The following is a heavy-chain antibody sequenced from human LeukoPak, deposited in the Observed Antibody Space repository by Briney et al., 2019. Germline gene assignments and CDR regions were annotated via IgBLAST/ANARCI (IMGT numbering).Heavy chain of an antibody. Sequence: GGSLRLSCAASGFTFSSYGMSWVRQAPGKGLEWVSTIIGSAVNTYYADSVKGRFTISRDDSKNTVYLQMNSLRAEDTAVYSCAKYTSGTSYRGLDQWGQGTLVTVSS. CDR1: GFTFSSYG. D-gene: IGHD3-10*01. V-gene: IGHV3-23*01. CDR3: AKYTSGTSYRGLDQ. J-gene: IGHJ4*02. CDR2: IIGSAVNT.